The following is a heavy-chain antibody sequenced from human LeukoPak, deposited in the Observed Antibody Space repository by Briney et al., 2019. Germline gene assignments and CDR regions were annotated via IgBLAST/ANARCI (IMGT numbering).Heavy chain of an antibody. CDR1: GFSFSDYN. Sequence: PGGSLRLCCAASGFSFSDYNMNWVRHAPGKALEGVSSITTTGTYIFYGDSVKGRFTISRDNAKNSLYLQMNSLRAEDMALYYCAIGASSSSHSEFDYWGQGTLVTVSS. CDR3: AIGASSSSHSEFDY. J-gene: IGHJ4*02. CDR2: ITTTGTYI. D-gene: IGHD6-13*01. V-gene: IGHV3-21*04.